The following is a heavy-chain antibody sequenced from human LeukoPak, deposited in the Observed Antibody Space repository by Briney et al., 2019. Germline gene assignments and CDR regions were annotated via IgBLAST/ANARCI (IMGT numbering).Heavy chain of an antibody. CDR1: GYTFTGYY. CDR2: INPNSGGT. J-gene: IGHJ3*02. CDR3: ARVAMIVVVGAFGI. Sequence: ASVKVSCKASGYTFTGYYMHWVRQAPGQGLEWMGWINPNSGGTNYAQKFQGRVTMTRDTSISTAYMELSRLRSDDTAVYYCARVAMIVVVGAFGIWGQGTMVTVSS. V-gene: IGHV1-2*02. D-gene: IGHD3-22*01.